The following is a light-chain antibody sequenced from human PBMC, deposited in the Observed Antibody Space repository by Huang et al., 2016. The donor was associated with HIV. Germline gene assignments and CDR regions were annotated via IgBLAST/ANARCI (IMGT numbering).Light chain of an antibody. J-gene: IGKJ4*01. CDR1: RSLFYSFNSKNY. CDR2: WAS. V-gene: IGKV4-1*01. Sequence: DIVMTQSPDSLAVSLGERATIHCKSNRSLFYSFNSKNYLAWYKQRPGQPPNLLIYWASTRESGVPDRFSGSGSGTDFTLTITSLQAEDVAIYYCQQYYSLPLTFGGGTKVEIK. CDR3: QQYYSLPLT.